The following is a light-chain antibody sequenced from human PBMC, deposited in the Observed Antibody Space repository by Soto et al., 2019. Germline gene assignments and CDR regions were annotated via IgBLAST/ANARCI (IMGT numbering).Light chain of an antibody. CDR1: QSVLYSSNNKNY. J-gene: IGKJ1*01. V-gene: IGKV4-1*01. CDR3: QHYYSTPPT. CDR2: WAS. Sequence: DIVMTQSPDSLAVSLGERATINCKSSQSVLYSSNNKNYLTWYQQKPGQPPKLLIYWASTRESGVPDRFSGSGSGTDSSLTISSLQAEDVAVYYCQHYYSTPPTFGQGTKVEIK.